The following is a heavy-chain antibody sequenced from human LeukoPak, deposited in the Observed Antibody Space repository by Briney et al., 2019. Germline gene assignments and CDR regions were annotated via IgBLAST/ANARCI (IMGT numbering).Heavy chain of an antibody. J-gene: IGHJ4*02. Sequence: SETLSLTCTVSGYSISTGYYWDWIRQPPGKGLEWIGSIYYSGSTYYNSSLKSRVTMSVDTSKNQFSLKLRSVTAADTAVYYCARDQYYYDSSGYSPFDYWGQGTLVTVSS. CDR2: IYYSGST. D-gene: IGHD3-22*01. V-gene: IGHV4-38-2*02. CDR3: ARDQYYYDSSGYSPFDY. CDR1: GYSISTGYY.